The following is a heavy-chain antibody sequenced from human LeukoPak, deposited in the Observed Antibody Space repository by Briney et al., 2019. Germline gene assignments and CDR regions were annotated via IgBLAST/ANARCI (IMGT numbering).Heavy chain of an antibody. V-gene: IGHV4-34*01. CDR1: GGSFSGNY. J-gene: IGHJ4*02. Sequence: SETLSLTCAVYGGSFSGNYWSWIRQPPGKGPDWIGEVNHSGSTSYNPSLKSRVTISVDTSKNQFSLKLSSVTAADTAVYYCARLYGSGSYYRHWGQGALVTVSS. CDR2: VNHSGST. D-gene: IGHD3-10*01. CDR3: ARLYGSGSYYRH.